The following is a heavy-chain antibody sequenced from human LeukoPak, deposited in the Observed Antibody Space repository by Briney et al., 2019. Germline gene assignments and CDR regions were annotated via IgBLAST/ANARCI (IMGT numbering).Heavy chain of an antibody. J-gene: IGHJ4*02. Sequence: GGSLRLSCAASGFTFSSYAMSWVRQAPGKGLEWVSAISGSGGSTYYADSVKGRFTISRDNSKNTLYLQMNSLRAEDTAVYYCAKGAEHYYDSSGYYSPAGWFDYWGQGTLVTVSP. D-gene: IGHD3-22*01. CDR2: ISGSGGST. CDR3: AKGAEHYYDSSGYYSPAGWFDY. CDR1: GFTFSSYA. V-gene: IGHV3-23*01.